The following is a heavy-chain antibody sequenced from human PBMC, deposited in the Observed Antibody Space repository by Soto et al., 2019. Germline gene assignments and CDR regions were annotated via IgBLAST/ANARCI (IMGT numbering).Heavy chain of an antibody. J-gene: IGHJ5*01. D-gene: IGHD3-16*01. CDR2: LTPDSGDT. CDR3: ARDPFYGGFDS. V-gene: IGHV1-8*01. CDR1: GHTLASYD. Sequence: QVQLVQSGAEVRKPGASVKVSCKASGHTLASYDINWVRQATGQGLEWMGWLTPDSGDTGYAQKFQGRVTMTWDTSITTAYMELSILRSDDTAVYYCARDPFYGGFDSCGQGTLVTVSS.